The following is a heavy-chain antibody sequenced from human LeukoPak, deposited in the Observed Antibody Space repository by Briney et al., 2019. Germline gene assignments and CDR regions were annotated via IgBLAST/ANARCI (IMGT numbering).Heavy chain of an antibody. D-gene: IGHD2-15*01. CDR2: MNPNSGNT. Sequence: ASVKVSCKASRYTFTSYDINWVRQATGQGLEWMGWMNPNSGNTGSAQKFQGRVTMTRNSSITTAYMELSSLRSEDTAVYYCARRHGRCSDGSCYYPDYWGQGTLVTVSS. V-gene: IGHV1-8*01. J-gene: IGHJ4*02. CDR1: RYTFTSYD. CDR3: ARRHGRCSDGSCYYPDY.